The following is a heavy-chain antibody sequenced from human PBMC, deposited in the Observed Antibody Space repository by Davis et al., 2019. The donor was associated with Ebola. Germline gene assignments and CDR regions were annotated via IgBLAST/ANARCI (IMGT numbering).Heavy chain of an antibody. J-gene: IGHJ6*02. CDR1: GFTFSNYW. D-gene: IGHD3/OR15-3a*01. Sequence: GESLKISCAASGFTFSNYWMSWVRQAPGKGPEWVAIINQDGGVKYYVDPVKGRFTISRDNAKNSLFLQMNSLRAEDTALYYCASGDGRGRSYDMDVWGQGTTVTVSS. CDR3: ASGDGRGRSYDMDV. V-gene: IGHV3-7*03. CDR2: INQDGGVK.